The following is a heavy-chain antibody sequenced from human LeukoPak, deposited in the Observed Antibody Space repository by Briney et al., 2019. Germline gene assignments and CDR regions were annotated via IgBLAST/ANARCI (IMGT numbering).Heavy chain of an antibody. CDR1: GFTSSSYW. Sequence: GGSLRLSCAASGFTSSSYWMSWVRQAPGKGLEWVSVIYTGGTTYYADSVKGRFTISRDNSKNTLYLQMNSLRVEDTAVYYCARDIGSGNYFDYWGQGTLVTVSS. CDR3: ARDIGSGNYFDY. V-gene: IGHV3-53*01. CDR2: IYTGGTT. J-gene: IGHJ4*02. D-gene: IGHD1-26*01.